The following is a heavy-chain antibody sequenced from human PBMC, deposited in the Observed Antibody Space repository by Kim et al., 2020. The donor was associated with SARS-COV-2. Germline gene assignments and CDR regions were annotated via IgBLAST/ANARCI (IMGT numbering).Heavy chain of an antibody. Sequence: STYYADSVKGRFTISRDNSKNTLYLQMNSLRAEDTAVYYCARLGSTSRFGWGRGTLVTVSS. D-gene: IGHD2-2*01. CDR2: ST. V-gene: IGHV3-53*01. CDR3: ARLGSTSRFG. J-gene: IGHJ4*02.